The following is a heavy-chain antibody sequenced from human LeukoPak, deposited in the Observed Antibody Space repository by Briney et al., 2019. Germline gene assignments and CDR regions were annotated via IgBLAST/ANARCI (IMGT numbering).Heavy chain of an antibody. CDR3: ASLGTHWFDP. D-gene: IGHD1-26*01. Sequence: PGGSLRLSCAASGFTVSSNYMSWVRQAPGKGLEWVAVISYDGSNKYYADSVKGRFTISRDNSKNTLYLQMNSLRAEDTAVYYCASLGTHWFDPWGQGTLVTVSS. CDR1: GFTVSSNY. CDR2: ISYDGSNK. J-gene: IGHJ5*02. V-gene: IGHV3-30*03.